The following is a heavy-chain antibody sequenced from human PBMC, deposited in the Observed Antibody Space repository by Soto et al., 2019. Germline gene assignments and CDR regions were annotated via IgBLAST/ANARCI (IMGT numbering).Heavy chain of an antibody. D-gene: IGHD3-10*01. CDR2: ISGSGGNT. Sequence: EVQLLESGGDLVQPGGSLRLSCAASGFIFNNYAMSWVRQAPGKGLEWLSTISGSGGNTYYADSVKGRFTISRDNSKNTLYLQMGSLRAEDTAVFYCAKGHRDASASYFDSWGQGTLVSVSS. CDR3: AKGHRDASASYFDS. CDR1: GFIFNNYA. J-gene: IGHJ4*02. V-gene: IGHV3-23*01.